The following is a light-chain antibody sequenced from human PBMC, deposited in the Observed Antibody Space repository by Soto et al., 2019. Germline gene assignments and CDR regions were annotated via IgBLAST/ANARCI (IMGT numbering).Light chain of an antibody. CDR2: EVS. CDR1: SSDVGGYNY. V-gene: IGLV2-14*01. Sequence: QSVLTQPASVSGSPGQSITISCTGTSSDVGGYNYVSWYQHHPGKAPKLMIFEVSNRASGVSNRFSGSKSGNTASLTISGLQAEAEADYYCSSYTSSSTLVVFGGGTQLTVL. J-gene: IGLJ2*01. CDR3: SSYTSSSTLVV.